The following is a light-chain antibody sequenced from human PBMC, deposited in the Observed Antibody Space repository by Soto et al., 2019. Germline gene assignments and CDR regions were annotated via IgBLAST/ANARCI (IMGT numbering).Light chain of an antibody. J-gene: IGKJ1*01. Sequence: DIQMTQSPSTLSSSVGDRVTITCRASQSIGVWLDWYQQKPGRAPKLLIYDASTLQRGAPSRLSVSGSGTEFSLTISSLQPYDFATYYCQQYDISSGTFGQGTKVDIK. V-gene: IGKV1-5*01. CDR2: DAS. CDR1: QSIGVW. CDR3: QQYDISSGT.